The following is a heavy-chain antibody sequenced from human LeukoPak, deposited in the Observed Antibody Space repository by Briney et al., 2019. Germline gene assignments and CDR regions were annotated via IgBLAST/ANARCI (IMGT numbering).Heavy chain of an antibody. J-gene: IGHJ6*03. CDR1: RFTFSSYS. CDR2: ISSSSSYI. Sequence: GGSPRLSCAASRFTFSSYSMNWVRQAPGKGLEWVSSISSSSSYIYYADSVKGRFTISRDNAKKSVYLQMDSLRAEDTAVYYCARAFSERYGLGYYYMDVWGKGTTVTVSS. V-gene: IGHV3-21*01. D-gene: IGHD1-26*01. CDR3: ARAFSERYGLGYYYMDV.